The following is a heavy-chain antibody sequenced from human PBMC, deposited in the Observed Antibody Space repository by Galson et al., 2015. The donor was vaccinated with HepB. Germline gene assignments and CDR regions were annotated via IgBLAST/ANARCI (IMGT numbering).Heavy chain of an antibody. D-gene: IGHD3-10*01. CDR2: INPSGGST. CDR3: ARCHPGVGPFDYYGMDV. CDR1: GYTFTSYY. V-gene: IGHV1-46*01. Sequence: SVKVSCKASGYTFTSYYMHWVRQAPGQGLEWMGIINPSGGSTSYAQKFQGRVTMTRDTSTSTVYMELSSLRSEDTAVYYCARCHPGVGPFDYYGMDVWGQGTTVTVSS. J-gene: IGHJ6*02.